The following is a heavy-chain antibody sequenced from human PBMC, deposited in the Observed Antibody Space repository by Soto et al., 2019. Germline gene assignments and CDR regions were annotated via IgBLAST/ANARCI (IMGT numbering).Heavy chain of an antibody. CDR3: AMEAGYCSGGSCHYFDY. CDR2: ISYDGSNK. J-gene: IGHJ4*02. V-gene: IGHV3-30*03. Sequence: PGGSLRLSCAASGFTFSSYGMHWVRQAPGKGLEWVAFISYDGSNKYYADSVKGRFTISRDNSKNTLYLQMNSLRAEDTAVYYCAMEAGYCSGGSCHYFDYWGQGTLVTVSS. CDR1: GFTFSSYG. D-gene: IGHD2-15*01.